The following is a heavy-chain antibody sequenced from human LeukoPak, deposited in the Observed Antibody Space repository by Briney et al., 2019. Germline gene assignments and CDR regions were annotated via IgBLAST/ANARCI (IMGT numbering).Heavy chain of an antibody. J-gene: IGHJ4*02. V-gene: IGHV3-74*03. CDR1: GFTFSNYW. CDR3: ARASDSSGWFDY. Sequence: QPGGSLRLACAASGFTFSNYWMHWVRQAPGKGLVWVSRIYTDDSTTTYADSVQGRFTISRDNAKNTLYLQMNSLRAEDTAVYFCARASDSSGWFDYWGQGTLVTVSS. D-gene: IGHD3-22*01. CDR2: IYTDDSTT.